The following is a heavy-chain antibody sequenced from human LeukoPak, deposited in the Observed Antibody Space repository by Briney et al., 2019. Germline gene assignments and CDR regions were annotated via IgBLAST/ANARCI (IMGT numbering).Heavy chain of an antibody. V-gene: IGHV1-46*01. CDR1: GYTFTSYY. J-gene: IGHJ4*02. CDR2: INPSGGST. CDR3: AREPPPSYSGGREYYFDY. D-gene: IGHD1-26*01. Sequence: ASVKVSCKASGYTFTSYYIHLVRQAPGQGLEWMGTINPSGGSTSYAQKFRDRLTMTRDTSTSTLYMELSSLRSEDTAVYYCAREPPPSYSGGREYYFDYWGQGTLVTVSS.